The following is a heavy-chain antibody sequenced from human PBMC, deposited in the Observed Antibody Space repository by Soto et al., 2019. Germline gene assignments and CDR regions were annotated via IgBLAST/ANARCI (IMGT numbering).Heavy chain of an antibody. CDR2: ISYDGSNK. D-gene: IGHD3-22*01. CDR3: ASDLHDSSGHVDY. V-gene: IGHV3-30-3*01. Sequence: GGSLILSCAASGFTFSSYAMHRVRQAPGKGLEWVAVISYDGSNKYYEAPVTGRFTISRDNPKNTLYLQMNSLRAEATAVYYCASDLHDSSGHVDYWGQGTLVTVSS. J-gene: IGHJ4*02. CDR1: GFTFSSYA.